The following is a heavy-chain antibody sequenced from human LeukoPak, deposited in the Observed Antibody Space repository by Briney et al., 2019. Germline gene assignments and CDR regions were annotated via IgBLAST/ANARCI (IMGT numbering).Heavy chain of an antibody. CDR2: IWYDGSNK. Sequence: PGGSLRLSCAASGFTFSSYGMHWVRQAPGKGLEWVAVIWYDGSNKYYADSVKGRFTISRDNSKNIVFLQMTGLRVDDTAVYYCTREHPDCRGTARLLFDYWGKGALVTVSS. J-gene: IGHJ4*02. V-gene: IGHV3-33*01. D-gene: IGHD2-15*01. CDR3: TREHPDCRGTARLLFDY. CDR1: GFTFSSYG.